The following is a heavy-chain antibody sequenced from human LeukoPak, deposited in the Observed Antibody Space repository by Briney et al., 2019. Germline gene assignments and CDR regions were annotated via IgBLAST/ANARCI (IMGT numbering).Heavy chain of an antibody. D-gene: IGHD3-10*01. J-gene: IGHJ5*02. CDR2: IHYTGST. CDR3: ARGGYYGSGNDFRFDP. CDR1: GGSISSYY. V-gene: IGHV4-59*01. Sequence: PSETLSLTCTVSGGSISSYYWSWIRQSPGKGLECIGYIHYTGSTNYNPSLKSRVTISAETSKNQFSLKLKSVTAADTAVYYCARGGYYGSGNDFRFDPWGQGTLVTVSS.